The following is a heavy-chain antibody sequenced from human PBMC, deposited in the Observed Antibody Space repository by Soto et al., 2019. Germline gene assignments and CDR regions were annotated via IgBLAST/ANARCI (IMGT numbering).Heavy chain of an antibody. D-gene: IGHD1-26*01. CDR3: AKDRSPGAITWNVY. CDR2: ISGSGVAK. J-gene: IGHJ4*02. Sequence: DVQLLESGGALVQPGGSLRLSCVASGFTFSSSAMNWVRQAPGKGLEWVSTISGSGVAKYYADSVKGRFTISRDNSNNPGSLQMNSLRAEDGAVYYCAKDRSPGAITWNVYWGQGTLVTVSS. V-gene: IGHV3-23*01. CDR1: GFTFSSSA.